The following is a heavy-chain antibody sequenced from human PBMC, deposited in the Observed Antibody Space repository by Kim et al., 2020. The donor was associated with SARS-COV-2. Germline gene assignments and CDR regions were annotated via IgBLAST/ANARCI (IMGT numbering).Heavy chain of an antibody. D-gene: IGHD3-9*01. CDR2: ISSSSSYI. J-gene: IGHJ5*02. CDR3: ARVTGSPNWFDP. Sequence: GGSLRLSCAASGFTFSTYSMNWVRQAPGKGLEWVSTISSSSSYIFYADSVKGRFTISRDNAKNSLYLQMNSLRVEDTAVYYCARVTGSPNWFDPRGQGTL. V-gene: IGHV3-21*01. CDR1: GFTFSTYS.